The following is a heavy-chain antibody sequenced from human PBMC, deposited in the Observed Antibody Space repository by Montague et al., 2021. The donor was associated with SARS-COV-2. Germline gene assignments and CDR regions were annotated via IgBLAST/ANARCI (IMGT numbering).Heavy chain of an antibody. D-gene: IGHD3-16*01. J-gene: IGHJ2*01. Sequence: SETLSLTCNVSGGSISGHYWSWIRQPPGKGLEWIGNFDHSGDTKYNPSLKSRASISVDTSKNQFALRLHSVTAADTAVYYCAREFRIELWQTNWYFGLWGRGTLVTVS. CDR3: AREFRIELWQTNWYFGL. CDR2: FDHSGDT. CDR1: GGSISGHY. V-gene: IGHV4-59*11.